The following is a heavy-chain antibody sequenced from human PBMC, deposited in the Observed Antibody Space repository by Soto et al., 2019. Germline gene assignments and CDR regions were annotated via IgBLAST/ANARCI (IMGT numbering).Heavy chain of an antibody. CDR1: GFTFSSYA. D-gene: IGHD3-10*01. CDR3: ARVLGPPYYYGSGSYLQDYYYGMDV. V-gene: IGHV3-30-3*01. CDR2: ISYDGSNK. Sequence: GGSLRLSCAASGFTFSSYAMHWVRQAPGKGLEWVAVISYDGSNKYYADSVKGRFTISRDNSKNTLYLQMNSLRAEDTAVYYCARVLGPPYYYGSGSYLQDYYYGMDVWGQGTTVTVSS. J-gene: IGHJ6*02.